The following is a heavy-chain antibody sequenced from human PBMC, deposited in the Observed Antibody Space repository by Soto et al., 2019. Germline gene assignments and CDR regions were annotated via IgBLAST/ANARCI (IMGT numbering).Heavy chain of an antibody. J-gene: IGHJ6*03. CDR3: AQARRTAFFGLLYYMDV. D-gene: IGHD3-3*01. CDR1: GFSLSTSGVG. V-gene: IGHV2-5*02. CDR2: IYWDDYK. Sequence: QITLKESGPTLVKPTQTLTLTCTFSGFSLSTSGVGVGWIRQPPGKALEWLALIYWDDYKRYSPSLKSRLTIAKDTSNNPVVLTMINVDPVETATYYCAQARRTAFFGLLYYMDVWGKGTTVTVSS.